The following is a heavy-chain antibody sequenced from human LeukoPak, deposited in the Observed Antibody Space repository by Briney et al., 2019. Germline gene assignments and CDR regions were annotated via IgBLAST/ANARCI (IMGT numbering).Heavy chain of an antibody. CDR3: ATYYYDSSGYPDFDY. Sequence: ASVKVSCKVSGYTFTDYYMHWVQQAPGKGLEWMGLVDPEDGETIYAEKFQGRVTITADTSTDTAYMELSSLRSEDTAVYYCATYYYDSSGYPDFDYWGQGTLATVSS. CDR1: GYTFTDYY. D-gene: IGHD3-22*01. V-gene: IGHV1-69-2*01. J-gene: IGHJ4*02. CDR2: VDPEDGET.